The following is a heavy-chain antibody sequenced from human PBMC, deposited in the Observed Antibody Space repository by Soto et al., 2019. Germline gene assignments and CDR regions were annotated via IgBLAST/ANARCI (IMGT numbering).Heavy chain of an antibody. CDR3: AREKGSLRFFDY. CDR2: ISSSSTYT. Sequence: PVGSLRLSCAAPGFTFSDYYMSWIRQAPGKGLEWVSYISSSSTYTNYAGSVKGRFTISRDNAKNSLYLQMNSLRAEDTAVYYCAREKGSLRFFDYWGQGTLVTVSS. V-gene: IGHV3-11*06. CDR1: GFTFSDYY. D-gene: IGHD3-3*01. J-gene: IGHJ4*02.